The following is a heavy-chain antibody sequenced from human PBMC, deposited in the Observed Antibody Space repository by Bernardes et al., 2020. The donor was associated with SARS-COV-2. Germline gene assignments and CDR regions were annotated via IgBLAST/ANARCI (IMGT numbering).Heavy chain of an antibody. J-gene: IGHJ3*02. CDR2: ITTSTYT. CDR1: GLTIGDYY. Sequence: GGSLRLSCAVSGLTIGDYYMSWIRQAPGRGLEWVSYITTSTYTNYADSVRGRFTVSRDNAKNSLNLQMNSLRADDTAVYYCAIEGASNVFDMWGQGTMVNVSS. V-gene: IGHV3-11*06. D-gene: IGHD6-6*01. CDR3: AIEGASNVFDM.